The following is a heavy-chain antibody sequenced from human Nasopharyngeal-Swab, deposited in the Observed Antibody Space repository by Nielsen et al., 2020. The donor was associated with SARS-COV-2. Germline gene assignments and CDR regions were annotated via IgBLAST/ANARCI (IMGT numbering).Heavy chain of an antibody. CDR1: GFIFSNYA. CDR2: LRYDGSNK. J-gene: IGHJ4*02. V-gene: IGHV3-30*02. CDR3: AKEECTGISCIRGFDY. D-gene: IGHD2-2*01. Sequence: GGSLRLSCAASGFIFSNYAMQWVRQAPGQGLEWVAFLRYDGSNKRYADSVKGRFTISRDNSKNALYLEMNSLRAEDTAVYYCAKEECTGISCIRGFDYWGQGTLVTVSS.